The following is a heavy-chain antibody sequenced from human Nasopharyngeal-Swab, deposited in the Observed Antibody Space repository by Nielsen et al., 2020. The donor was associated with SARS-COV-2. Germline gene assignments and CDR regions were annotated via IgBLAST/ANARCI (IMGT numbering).Heavy chain of an antibody. CDR2: IYPGDSDT. CDR1: GYSFTTKW. Sequence: GGPLRLSCRTSGYSFTTKWIGWVRQMPGKGLEWVGSIYPGDSDTRYSPSVQGQVTISADTSISTAYLQWSTLKASDTAIYYCARGPRYFDLWGRGTLVTVSS. J-gene: IGHJ2*01. V-gene: IGHV5-51*01. D-gene: IGHD2-15*01. CDR3: ARGPRYFDL.